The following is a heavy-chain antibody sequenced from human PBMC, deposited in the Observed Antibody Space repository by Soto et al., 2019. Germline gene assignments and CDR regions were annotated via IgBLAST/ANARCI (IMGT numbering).Heavy chain of an antibody. CDR2: ISYDGSNK. D-gene: IGHD4-17*01. J-gene: IGHJ6*02. CDR1: GFTFSSYA. CDR3: ARGDGDYSYADNFFDYYYYGMDV. Sequence: VQLVESGGGVVQPGRSLRLSCAASGFTFSSYAMHWVRQAPGKGLEWVAVISYDGSNKYYANSVKGRFTISRDNSKHTLYLQMNSLRAEDTAVYYCARGDGDYSYADNFFDYYYYGMDVWGQGTTVTVSS. V-gene: IGHV3-30-3*01.